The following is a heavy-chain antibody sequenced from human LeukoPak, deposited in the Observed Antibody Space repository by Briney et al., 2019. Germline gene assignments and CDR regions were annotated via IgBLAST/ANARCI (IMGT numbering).Heavy chain of an antibody. D-gene: IGHD3-10*01. Sequence: PSETLSLTCAVYGGSFSGYYWSWIRQPPGKGLEWIGEINHSGSTNYNPSLKSRVTISVDTSKNQFSLKLSSVTAADTAVYYCARPTLAGYYGSGSYDYWGQGTLVTVSS. CDR3: ARPTLAGYYGSGSYDY. CDR2: INHSGST. CDR1: GGSFSGYY. J-gene: IGHJ4*02. V-gene: IGHV4-34*01.